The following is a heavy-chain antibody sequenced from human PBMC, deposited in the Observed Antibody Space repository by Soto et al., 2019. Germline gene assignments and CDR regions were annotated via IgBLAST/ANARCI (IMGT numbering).Heavy chain of an antibody. CDR2: ISSSSSTI. V-gene: IGHV3-48*02. CDR1: GFTFSSYS. Sequence: EVQLVESGGGLVQPGGSLRLSCAASGFTFSSYSMNWVRQAPGKGLEWVSYISSSSSTIYYADSVKGRFTISRDNAKNSRYLQMNSLRDEDPAVYYCARDGGGVWFGERTDAFDIWGQGTMVTVSS. J-gene: IGHJ3*02. D-gene: IGHD3-10*01. CDR3: ARDGGGVWFGERTDAFDI.